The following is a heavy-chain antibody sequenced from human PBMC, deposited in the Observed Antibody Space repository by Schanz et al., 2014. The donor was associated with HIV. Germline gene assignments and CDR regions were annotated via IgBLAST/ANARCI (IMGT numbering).Heavy chain of an antibody. V-gene: IGHV3-66*01. Sequence: VQLVESGGGVVQPGRSLRLSCAASGFTFSSYAMSWVRQAPGKGLEWVSIIHSGGSTYYADSVKGRFTISRDSSKNTLFLQMNSLRAEDTAVYYCARGLGYWGQGTLVTVSS. CDR3: ARGLGY. J-gene: IGHJ4*02. CDR1: GFTFSSYA. CDR2: IHSGGST.